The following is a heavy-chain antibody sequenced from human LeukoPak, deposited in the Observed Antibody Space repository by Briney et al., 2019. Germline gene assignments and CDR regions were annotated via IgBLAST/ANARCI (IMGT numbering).Heavy chain of an antibody. Sequence: PGGSLRLSCAVSGFTISNTEMSWVRQVPGKGPEWVLVSYSGGTTHYADSVKGRFTISRDISKNTVDLQMNSLRVEDTAVYHCRGWLGSFDVWGQGTMVTVSS. CDR2: SYSGGTT. CDR1: GFTISNTE. D-gene: IGHD6-19*01. CDR3: RGWLGSFDV. J-gene: IGHJ3*01. V-gene: IGHV3-53*01.